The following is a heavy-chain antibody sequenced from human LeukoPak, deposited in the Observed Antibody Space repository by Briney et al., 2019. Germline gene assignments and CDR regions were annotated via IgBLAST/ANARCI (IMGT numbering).Heavy chain of an antibody. J-gene: IGHJ4*02. D-gene: IGHD3-22*01. CDR2: INPNNGGT. CDR1: GYTFTGYY. Sequence: ASVKVSCKASGYTFTGYYMHWVRQAPGQGLEWMGWINPNNGGTNYAQKFQGRVTMTRDTSISTAYMELSRLRSDDTAVYYCAREVVAYDSSGLSLGYWGRGTLVTVSS. CDR3: AREVVAYDSSGLSLGY. V-gene: IGHV1-2*02.